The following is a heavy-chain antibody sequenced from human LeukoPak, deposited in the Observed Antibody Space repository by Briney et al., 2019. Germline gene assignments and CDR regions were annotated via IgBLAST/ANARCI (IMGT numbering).Heavy chain of an antibody. D-gene: IGHD3-3*01. CDR1: GGSISSSNW. J-gene: IGHJ3*02. CDR2: IYHSGST. Sequence: PSGTLSLTCAVSGGSISSSNWWSWVRRPPGKGLEWIGEIYHSGSTNYNPSLKSRVTISVDKSKNQFSLKLSSVTAADTAVYYCASHLYYDFWSGYYSKAFDIWGQGTMVTVSS. V-gene: IGHV4-4*02. CDR3: ASHLYYDFWSGYYSKAFDI.